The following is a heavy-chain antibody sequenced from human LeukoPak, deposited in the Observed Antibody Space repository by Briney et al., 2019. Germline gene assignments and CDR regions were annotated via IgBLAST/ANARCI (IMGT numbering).Heavy chain of an antibody. D-gene: IGHD2-2*01. Sequence: GRSLRLSCAASGFTFSSYAMHWVRQAPGKGLEWVAGISYDGSNKYYADSVKGRFTTSRDNSNNTLYLQTNSLRAEDTAVYYCARLNVRYCSSPSSSRALDISGHGTMVTASS. V-gene: IGHV3-30-3*01. CDR3: ARLNVRYCSSPSSSRALDI. CDR2: ISYDGSNK. J-gene: IGHJ3*02. CDR1: GFTFSSYA.